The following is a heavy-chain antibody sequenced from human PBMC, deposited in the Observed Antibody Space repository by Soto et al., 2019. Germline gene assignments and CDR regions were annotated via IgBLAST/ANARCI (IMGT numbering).Heavy chain of an antibody. CDR2: IVVVNGNT. J-gene: IGHJ6*02. Sequence: ELVQSGPEAREPGTSEKVSCRASGFSFGDSAVQWVRQGRGQRLEWIGWIVVVNGNTNYAQKFEGRVTLTRDASTSTSHMELTSLSSEDTAVYFCAVTDLPFRPLTEPTENGMDVWGQGTTVTVSS. V-gene: IGHV1-58*01. CDR1: GFSFGDSA. CDR3: AVTDLPFRPLTEPTENGMDV. D-gene: IGHD3-3*02.